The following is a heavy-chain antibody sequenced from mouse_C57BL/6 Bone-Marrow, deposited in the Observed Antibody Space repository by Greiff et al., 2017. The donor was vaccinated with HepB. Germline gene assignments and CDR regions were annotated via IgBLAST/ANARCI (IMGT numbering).Heavy chain of an antibody. D-gene: IGHD1-1*01. CDR2: IDPANGNT. J-gene: IGHJ2*01. Sequence: EVQLQQSVAELVRPGASVKLSCTASGFTIKNTYMHWVKQRPEQGLEWIGRIDPANGNTKYAPKFQGKATITADTSSNTAYLQLSSLTSEDTAIYYCAVHYYGIDYWGQGTTLTVSS. CDR1: GFTIKNTY. V-gene: IGHV14-3*01. CDR3: AVHYYGIDY.